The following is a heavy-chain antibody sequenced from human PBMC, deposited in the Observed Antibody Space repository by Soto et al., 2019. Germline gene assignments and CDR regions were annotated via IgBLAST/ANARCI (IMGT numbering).Heavy chain of an antibody. CDR3: ARDAYKWNEESIDY. CDR2: VSPYNGDT. Sequence: GASVKVSCTASGYSLSSSGIGWVRQAPGQGLEWMGWVSPYNGDTNYAQKLQGRVTMTTDTSPSTAYMELRSLRSDDTAVYYCARDAYKWNEESIDYWGQGTLVTVSS. J-gene: IGHJ4*02. D-gene: IGHD1-20*01. CDR1: GYSLSSSG. V-gene: IGHV1-18*01.